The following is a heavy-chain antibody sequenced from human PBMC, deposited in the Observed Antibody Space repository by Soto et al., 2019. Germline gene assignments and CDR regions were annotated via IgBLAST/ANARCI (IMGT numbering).Heavy chain of an antibody. J-gene: IGHJ4*02. CDR1: GGSIRSNHW. Sequence: SETLSLTCAVSGGSIRSNHWWSWVRQPPGKGLEWIGEIYHSGSTNYNPSLMSRVTISVDKSKNQFSLSLSAVTAADTAMYYCASPAAGSSPYYLDYWGPGTLVTVSS. D-gene: IGHD6-13*01. CDR2: IYHSGST. CDR3: ASPAAGSSPYYLDY. V-gene: IGHV4-4*02.